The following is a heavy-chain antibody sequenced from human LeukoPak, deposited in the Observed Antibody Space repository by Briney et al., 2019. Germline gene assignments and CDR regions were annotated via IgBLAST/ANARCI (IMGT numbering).Heavy chain of an antibody. CDR1: GGSISSGGHY. Sequence: SETLSLTCTVSGGSISSGGHYWSWIRQPAGKGLEYLGRISSTGSTNYNPSLRSRVTISADTSKNHFSLKLTSVTAADTAVYYCARDGDHDAFDIWGQGTMVTVSS. V-gene: IGHV4-61*02. CDR2: ISSTGST. D-gene: IGHD7-27*01. CDR3: ARDGDHDAFDI. J-gene: IGHJ3*02.